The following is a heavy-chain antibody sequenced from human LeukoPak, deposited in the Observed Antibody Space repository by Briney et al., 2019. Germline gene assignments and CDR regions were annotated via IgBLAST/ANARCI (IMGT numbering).Heavy chain of an antibody. D-gene: IGHD2-21*02. J-gene: IGHJ3*02. Sequence: GASVKVSCKASGYTFSSYEINWVLQAPGQGLEWMGGISTHKGNTNYAQKFQGRVTMTTATSTSTAYMELRSLRSDDTAVYYCARVRSASAGTASAFDIWGQGTMVTVSS. CDR1: GYTFSSYE. CDR2: ISTHKGNT. V-gene: IGHV1-18*01. CDR3: ARVRSASAGTASAFDI.